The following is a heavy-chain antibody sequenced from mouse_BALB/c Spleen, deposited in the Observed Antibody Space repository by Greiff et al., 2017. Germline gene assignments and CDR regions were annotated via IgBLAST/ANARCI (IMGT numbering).Heavy chain of an antibody. Sequence: ESGPGLVKPSQSLSLTCSVTGYSITSGYYWNWIRQFPGNKLEWMGYISYDGSNNYNPSLKNRISITRDTSKNQFFLKLNSVTTEDTATYYCARDDYDYYAMDYWGQGTSVTVSS. D-gene: IGHD2-4*01. J-gene: IGHJ4*01. CDR2: ISYDGSN. CDR1: GYSITSGYY. V-gene: IGHV3-6*02. CDR3: ARDDYDYYAMDY.